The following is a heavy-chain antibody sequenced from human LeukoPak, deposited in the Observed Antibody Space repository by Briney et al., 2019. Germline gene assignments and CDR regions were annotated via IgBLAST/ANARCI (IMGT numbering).Heavy chain of an antibody. CDR2: IFYSGGT. V-gene: IGHV4-30-4*01. D-gene: IGHD3-10*01. Sequence: SETQSLTCTVSGGSISSGDYYWSWIRQPPGKGLEWIGYIFYSGGTYYTPSLKSRVIISVDTSKNQFSLKLDSVTAADTAVYFCARASASGRSRDQFDYWGQGTLVTVSS. CDR1: GGSISSGDYY. J-gene: IGHJ4*02. CDR3: ARASASGRSRDQFDY.